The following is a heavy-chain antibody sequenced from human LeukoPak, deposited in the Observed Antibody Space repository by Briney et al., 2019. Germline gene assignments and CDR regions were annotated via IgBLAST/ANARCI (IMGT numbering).Heavy chain of an antibody. Sequence: PSETLSLTCTVSGGSISSSNYYWGWIRQPPGRGLEWIGVIYYSGSTNYNPSLKSRVTISVDTSKNQFSLKLSSVTAADTAVYYCARATTVVTPSDAFDIWGQGTMVTVSS. CDR1: GGSISSSNYY. D-gene: IGHD4-23*01. J-gene: IGHJ3*02. CDR3: ARATTVVTPSDAFDI. CDR2: IYYSGST. V-gene: IGHV4-39*07.